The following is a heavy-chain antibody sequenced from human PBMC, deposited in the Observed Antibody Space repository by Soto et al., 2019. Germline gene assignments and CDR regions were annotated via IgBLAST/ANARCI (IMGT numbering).Heavy chain of an antibody. J-gene: IGHJ5*02. Sequence: EVQLVESGGGLVQPGGSVRLACAASGFPFSSYNMNWVRQAPGKGLEWVSYISISSLTIYYADSVRGRFTISRDNAKNSLYLLMNNLRDEDTAVYYCARVVVDSGKAFDPWGQGTLVTVSS. V-gene: IGHV3-48*02. D-gene: IGHD1-26*01. CDR2: ISISSLTI. CDR3: ARVVVDSGKAFDP. CDR1: GFPFSSYN.